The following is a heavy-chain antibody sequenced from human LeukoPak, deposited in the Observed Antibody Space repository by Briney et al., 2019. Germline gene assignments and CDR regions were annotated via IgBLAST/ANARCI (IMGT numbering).Heavy chain of an antibody. CDR3: ARSRSSWHGNALYYFDY. J-gene: IGHJ4*02. V-gene: IGHV3-30-3*01. CDR2: ISYDGSNK. Sequence: GGSLGLSCAASGFTFSSYAMHWVRQAPGKGLEWVAVISYDGSNKYYADSVKGRFTISRDNSKNTLYLQMNSLRVEDTAVYYCARSRSSWHGNALYYFDYWGQGTLVTVSS. CDR1: GFTFSSYA. D-gene: IGHD6-13*01.